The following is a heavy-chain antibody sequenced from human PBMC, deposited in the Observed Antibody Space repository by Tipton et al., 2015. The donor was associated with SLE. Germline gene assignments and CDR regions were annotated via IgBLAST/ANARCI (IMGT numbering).Heavy chain of an antibody. J-gene: IGHJ4*02. V-gene: IGHV4-34*01. CDR2: INHRGVT. CDR1: GGSINTHTYF. D-gene: IGHD2-8*01. CDR3: ARGGCTNGVCYRNFDY. Sequence: TLSLTCAVYGGSINTHTYFWAWVRQPSGKGLEWIGEINHRGVTNDNPSLKSLLSMSVDTSKNQFSLKLSSVTAADTAVYYCARGGCTNGVCYRNFDYWGQGTLVTVSS.